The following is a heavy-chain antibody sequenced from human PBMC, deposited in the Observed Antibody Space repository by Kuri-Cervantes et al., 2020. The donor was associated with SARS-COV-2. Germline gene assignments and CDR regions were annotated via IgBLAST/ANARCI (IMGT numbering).Heavy chain of an antibody. CDR1: GFSLSTSGMC. CDR2: IYYSGST. CDR3: ARVSHPTGANDY. Sequence: SGPTLVKPTQTLTLTCTFSGFSLSTSGMCVSWIRQPPGKGLEWIGYIYYSGSTNYNPSLKSRVTISVDTSKNQFSLKLSSVTAADTAVYYCARVSHPTGANDYWGQGTLVTVSS. J-gene: IGHJ4*02. D-gene: IGHD1-26*01. V-gene: IGHV4-61*08.